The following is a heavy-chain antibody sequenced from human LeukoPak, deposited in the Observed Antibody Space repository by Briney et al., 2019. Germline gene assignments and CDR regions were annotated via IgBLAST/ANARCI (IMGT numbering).Heavy chain of an antibody. D-gene: IGHD6-13*01. V-gene: IGHV3-43*02. J-gene: IGHJ4*02. CDR1: GFTFDDYA. Sequence: GGSLRLSCAASGFTFDDYAMHWVRQAPGKGLEWVSLISGDGGSTYYADSVKGRFTISRDNAKNSLYLQMNSLRAEDTAVYFCAKEGRSTTPGYWGQGTLVTVSS. CDR3: AKEGRSTTPGY. CDR2: ISGDGGST.